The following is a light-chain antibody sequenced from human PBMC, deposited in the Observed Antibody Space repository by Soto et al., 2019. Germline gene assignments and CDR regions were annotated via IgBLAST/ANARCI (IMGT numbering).Light chain of an antibody. V-gene: IGKV1-39*01. CDR3: QQCYSSPRT. CDR1: QSIGTL. J-gene: IGKJ1*01. CDR2: AAS. Sequence: DIQLTQSPSSLSASVGDRVTISCRASQSIGTLLTWYQQKPGKAPKLLIYAASSFQSGVPSRFSGSGSGTEFTLTSSSLQPEDFATYYCQQCYSSPRTFGQGTKVDIK.